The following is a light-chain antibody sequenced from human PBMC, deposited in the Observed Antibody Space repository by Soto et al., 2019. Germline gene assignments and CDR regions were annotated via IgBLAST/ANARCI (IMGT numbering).Light chain of an antibody. CDR2: DAS. J-gene: IGKJ1*01. Sequence: EIVLTQSPATLSLSPGERATLSCRASQSVSSYLAWYQQKPGQAPRLLIYDASNRATGIPARFSGSGSGTDFTLTISSLVPEDFAVYYCHQRSNWPGTFGQGTKVEIK. CDR3: HQRSNWPGT. V-gene: IGKV3-11*01. CDR1: QSVSSY.